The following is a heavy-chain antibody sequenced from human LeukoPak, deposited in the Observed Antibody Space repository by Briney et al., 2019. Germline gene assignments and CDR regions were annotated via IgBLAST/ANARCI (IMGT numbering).Heavy chain of an antibody. V-gene: IGHV1-2*04. CDR2: INPNSGGT. J-gene: IGHJ6*02. Sequence: ASVKVSCKASGYTFTGYYMHWVRQAPGQGLEWMRWINPNSGGTNYAQKFQGWVTMTRDTSISTAYMELSRLRSDDTAVYYCARERTGSYLYYYYYGMDVWGQGTTVTVSS. D-gene: IGHD1-26*01. CDR1: GYTFTGYY. CDR3: ARERTGSYLYYYYYGMDV.